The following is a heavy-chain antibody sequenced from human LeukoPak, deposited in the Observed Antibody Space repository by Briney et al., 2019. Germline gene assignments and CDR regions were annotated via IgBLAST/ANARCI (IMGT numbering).Heavy chain of an antibody. CDR2: INHSGSN. CDR3: ARAVLGVRFLEWLPSRYYGMDV. D-gene: IGHD3-3*01. Sequence: SETLSLTCAVYGGSFSGYYWSWIRQPPGKGLEWVGEINHSGSNKYNPSLKSRVTISVDTSKTQFSLKLSSVTAADTAVYYCARAVLGVRFLEWLPSRYYGMDVWGQGTTVTVSS. J-gene: IGHJ6*02. CDR1: GGSFSGYY. V-gene: IGHV4-34*01.